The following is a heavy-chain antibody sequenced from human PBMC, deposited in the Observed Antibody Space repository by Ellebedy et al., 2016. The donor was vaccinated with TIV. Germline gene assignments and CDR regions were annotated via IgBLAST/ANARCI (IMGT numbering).Heavy chain of an antibody. CDR2: IHHSGIT. CDR1: HGSIASYS. V-gene: IGHV4-34*01. Sequence: MPSETLSLTCSVFHGSIASYSWSWFRQTPGKGLEWLAEIHHSGITDYSPSLNRRVSISVDTSKNQFSVKLSSVTAADTAVYYCARQGKEIRYFDWLYDIWGQGTMVAVSS. D-gene: IGHD3-9*01. J-gene: IGHJ3*02. CDR3: ARQGKEIRYFDWLYDI.